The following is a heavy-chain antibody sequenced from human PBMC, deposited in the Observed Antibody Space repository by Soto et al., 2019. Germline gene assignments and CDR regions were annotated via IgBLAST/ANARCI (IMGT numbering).Heavy chain of an antibody. Sequence: SETLSLTCAVSSGSISSSNWWSWVRQPPGKGLEWIGEIYHSGSTNYNPSLKSRGTISVDKSKNQFSLKLSSVTAADTAVYYCARRPDRIDIVVVPAARRAFDIWGQGTMVTVSS. V-gene: IGHV4-4*02. J-gene: IGHJ3*02. D-gene: IGHD2-2*01. CDR3: ARRPDRIDIVVVPAARRAFDI. CDR2: IYHSGST. CDR1: SGSISSSNW.